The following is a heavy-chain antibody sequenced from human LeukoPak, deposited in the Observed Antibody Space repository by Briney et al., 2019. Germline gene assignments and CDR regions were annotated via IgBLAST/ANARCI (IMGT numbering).Heavy chain of an antibody. V-gene: IGHV3-21*01. Sequence: PGGTLRLYCAASGFTCSSYSMNWIRQAPGKGLEWVSSISSTSSYIYYADSVKGRFTISRDNAKNSLYLQMNSLRAEDTAVYYCARDESYYYYYMDVWGKGTTVTVSS. J-gene: IGHJ6*03. CDR3: ARDESYYYYYMDV. CDR2: ISSTSSYI. CDR1: GFTCSSYS.